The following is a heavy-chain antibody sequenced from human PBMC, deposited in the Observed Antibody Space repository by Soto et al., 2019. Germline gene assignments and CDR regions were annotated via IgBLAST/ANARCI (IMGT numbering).Heavy chain of an antibody. D-gene: IGHD1-1*01. CDR3: ARGSQLERDALDI. V-gene: IGHV4-31*03. CDR2: IYYTGHT. Sequence: QVQLQESGPGLVKPSQTLSLTCSVSGVSINSGGYYWSWIHHHPGKGLEWIGYIYYTGHTFYNPSLKSRVAMSLDTSKNQFSLKLSSVTAADTAVYYCARGSQLERDALDIWGQGTMVTVSS. CDR1: GVSINSGGYY. J-gene: IGHJ3*02.